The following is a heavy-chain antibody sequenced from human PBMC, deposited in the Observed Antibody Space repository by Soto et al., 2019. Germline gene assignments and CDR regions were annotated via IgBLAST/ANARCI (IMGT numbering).Heavy chain of an antibody. CDR1: GFTFDDYA. Sequence: EVQLVESGGGLVQPGRSLRLSCAASGFTFDDYAMHWVRQAPGKGLEWVSGISWNSGSIGYADSVKGRFTISRDNAKNSLYLQMNSLRAEDTALYYCAKRRRDGYNSGGHFDYWGQGTLVTVSS. CDR2: ISWNSGSI. CDR3: AKRRRDGYNSGGHFDY. D-gene: IGHD5-12*01. J-gene: IGHJ4*02. V-gene: IGHV3-9*01.